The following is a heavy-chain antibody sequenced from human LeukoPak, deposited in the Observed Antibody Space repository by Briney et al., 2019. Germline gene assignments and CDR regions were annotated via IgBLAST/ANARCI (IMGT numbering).Heavy chain of an antibody. V-gene: IGHV3-30*18. J-gene: IGHJ4*02. D-gene: IGHD5-18*01. Sequence: GSLRLSCAASGFAFSSYGMSWVRPAPGKGLEWVAVISYDGSNKYYTDSVKGRFTISRDNSKNTLYLQMNSLRAEDTAVYYCAKDVRYNYGRSLDSWGQGTLVTVSS. CDR1: GFAFSSYG. CDR2: ISYDGSNK. CDR3: AKDVRYNYGRSLDS.